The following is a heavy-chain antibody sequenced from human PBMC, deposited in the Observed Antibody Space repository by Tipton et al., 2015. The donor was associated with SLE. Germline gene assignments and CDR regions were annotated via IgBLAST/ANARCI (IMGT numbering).Heavy chain of an antibody. CDR3: TRSLYNTNWFWFDP. D-gene: IGHD6-13*01. CDR2: VHKSGTT. CDR1: GGSISSYY. J-gene: IGHJ5*02. Sequence: TLSLTCTVFGGSISSYYWTWIRQPPGKGLEWIGDVHKSGTTNYNPSLKSRVTISLGTSTNQFSLRLSPVTAADTTVYFCTRSLYNTNWFWFDPWGQGLLVTVS. V-gene: IGHV4-59*01.